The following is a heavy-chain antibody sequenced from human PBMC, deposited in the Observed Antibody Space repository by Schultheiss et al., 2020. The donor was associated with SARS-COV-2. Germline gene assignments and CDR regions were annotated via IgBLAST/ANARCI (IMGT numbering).Heavy chain of an antibody. D-gene: IGHD4-17*01. CDR2: IYYSGST. V-gene: IGHV4-59*12. CDR3: ARVRPTVTNFGWFDP. CDR1: GGSFSGYY. Sequence: SETLSLTCAVYGGSFSGYYWSWIRQPPGKGLEWIGYIYYSGSTNYNPSLKSRVTISVDTSKNQFSLKLSSVTAEDTAVYYCARVRPTVTNFGWFDPWGQGTLVTVSS. J-gene: IGHJ5*02.